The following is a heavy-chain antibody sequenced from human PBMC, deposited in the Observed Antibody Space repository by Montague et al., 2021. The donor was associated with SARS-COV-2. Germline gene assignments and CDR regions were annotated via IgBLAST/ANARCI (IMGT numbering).Heavy chain of an antibody. J-gene: IGHJ3*02. Sequence: SLRLSCAASGFTVNSNYMSWVRQAPGKGLEWVALIYSGGDTTYAVFVRDRFTISRDNSKNTLYLQMNSLRVEDTAVFYCARGGVGATWAFDIWGQGTMVTVSS. CDR3: ARGGVGATWAFDI. CDR1: GFTVNSNY. V-gene: IGHV3-53*01. D-gene: IGHD1-26*01. CDR2: IYSGGDT.